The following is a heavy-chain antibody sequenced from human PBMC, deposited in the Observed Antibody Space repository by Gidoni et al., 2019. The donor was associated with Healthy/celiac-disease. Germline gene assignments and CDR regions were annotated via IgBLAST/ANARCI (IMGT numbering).Heavy chain of an antibody. CDR2: INPNSGGT. CDR3: ARDRPYCTGGVCYYYGMDV. CDR1: GYTFTGYY. Sequence: QVQLVQSGAEVKKPGASVKVSCKASGYTFTGYYMHWVRPAPGQGLEWMGWINPNSGGTNYAHKFQGWVTMTRDTSISTAYMELSRLRSDDTAVYYCARDRPYCTGGVCYYYGMDVWGQGTTVTVSS. D-gene: IGHD2-8*02. V-gene: IGHV1-2*04. J-gene: IGHJ6*02.